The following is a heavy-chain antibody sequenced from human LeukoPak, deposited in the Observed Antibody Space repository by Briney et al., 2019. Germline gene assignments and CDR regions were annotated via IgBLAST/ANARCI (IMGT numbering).Heavy chain of an antibody. Sequence: GSSVKVSCKASGGTFSSYAISWVRQAPGQGLEWMGGIIPIFGTANYAQKFQGRVTITADESTSTAYMELSSLRSEDTAVYYCARSRAGRLVTNHWWVDIWGQGTMVTVSS. CDR1: GGTFSSYA. D-gene: IGHD2-8*02. V-gene: IGHV1-69*01. CDR3: ARSRAGRLVTNHWWVDI. CDR2: IIPIFGTA. J-gene: IGHJ3*02.